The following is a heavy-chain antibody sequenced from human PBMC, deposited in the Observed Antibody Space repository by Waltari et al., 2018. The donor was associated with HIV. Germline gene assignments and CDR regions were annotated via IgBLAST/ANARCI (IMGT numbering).Heavy chain of an antibody. CDR1: GSSISSGSYY. CDR3: ARRGIQLWFYAFDI. V-gene: IGHV4-61*02. J-gene: IGHJ3*02. CDR2: IYTSVST. D-gene: IGHD5-18*01. Sequence: QVQLQESGPGLVKPSRTLSLTCTVAGSSISSGSYYRSWIRQPAGKGLEWIGRIYTSVSTNYNPSLKSRVTISVDTSKNQFSLKLSSVTAADTAVYYCARRGIQLWFYAFDIWGQGTMVTVSS.